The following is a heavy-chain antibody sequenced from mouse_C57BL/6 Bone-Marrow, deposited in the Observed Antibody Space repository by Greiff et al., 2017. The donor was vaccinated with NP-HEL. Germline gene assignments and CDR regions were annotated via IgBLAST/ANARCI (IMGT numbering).Heavy chain of an antibody. J-gene: IGHJ3*01. Sequence: QVQLKQPGTELVKPGASVKLSCKASGYTFTSYWMHWVKQRPGQGLEWIGIINPSNGGTNYNEKFKSKATLTVDNASSTAYMQLSSLTSEDSAVYYCARRGARWFPALFAYWGQGTLVTVSA. V-gene: IGHV1-53*01. CDR3: ARRGARWFPALFAY. CDR1: GYTFTSYW. CDR2: INPSNGGT. D-gene: IGHD2-3*01.